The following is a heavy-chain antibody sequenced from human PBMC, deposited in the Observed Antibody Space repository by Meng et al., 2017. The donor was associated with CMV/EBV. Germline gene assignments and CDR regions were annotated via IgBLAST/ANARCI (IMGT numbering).Heavy chain of an antibody. CDR2: ISYDGSNK. D-gene: IGHD3-10*01. CDR3: ARAFIPYGSGSGDAFDI. Sequence: GESLKISCAASGFTFSSHAMHWVRQAPGKGLEWVAVISYDGSNKYYADSVKGRFTISRDNSKNTLYLQMNSLRAEDTAVYYCARAFIPYGSGSGDAFDIWGQGTMVTVSS. J-gene: IGHJ3*02. CDR1: GFTFSSHA. V-gene: IGHV3-30*04.